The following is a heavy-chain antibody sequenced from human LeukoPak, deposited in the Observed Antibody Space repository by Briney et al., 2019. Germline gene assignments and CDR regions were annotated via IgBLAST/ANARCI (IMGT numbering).Heavy chain of an antibody. Sequence: GGSLRLSCAASGLSFNTYWMTWVRQAPGKGLEWVANINQDGSEKNYMGSVKGRFTISRDSAKKSLYLQMNSLRAEDTAVYYCGRGPGYRSDYWGQGTLVTVSS. CDR2: INQDGSEK. V-gene: IGHV3-7*05. CDR3: GRGPGYRSDY. J-gene: IGHJ4*02. CDR1: GLSFNTYW. D-gene: IGHD5-12*01.